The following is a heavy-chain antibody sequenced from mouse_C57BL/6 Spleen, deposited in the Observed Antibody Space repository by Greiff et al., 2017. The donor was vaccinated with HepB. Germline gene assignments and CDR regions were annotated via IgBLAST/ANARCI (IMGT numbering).Heavy chain of an antibody. Sequence: DVKLVESGGGLVQPKGSLKLSCAASGFSFNTYAMNWVRQAPGKGLEWVARIRSKSNNYATYYADSVKDRFTISRDDSESMLYLQMNNLKTEDTAMYYCVRQGTAQATYYAMDYWGQGTSVTVSS. V-gene: IGHV10-1*01. D-gene: IGHD3-2*02. J-gene: IGHJ4*01. CDR2: IRSKSNNYAT. CDR3: VRQGTAQATYYAMDY. CDR1: GFSFNTYA.